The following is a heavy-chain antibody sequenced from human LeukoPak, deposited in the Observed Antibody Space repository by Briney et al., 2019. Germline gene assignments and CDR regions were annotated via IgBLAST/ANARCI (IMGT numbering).Heavy chain of an antibody. V-gene: IGHV3-74*01. Sequence: PGGSLRLSCAASGFTFSRYWMNWVRQAPGKGLVWVSRTKTGGSDTAYADSVKGRFTISRDNAKNTLYLQMNSLRPEDTAVYYCAFHNSSGNFGYWGQGTLVTVSS. CDR1: GFTFSRYW. CDR3: AFHNSSGNFGY. CDR2: TKTGGSDT. J-gene: IGHJ4*02. D-gene: IGHD3-22*01.